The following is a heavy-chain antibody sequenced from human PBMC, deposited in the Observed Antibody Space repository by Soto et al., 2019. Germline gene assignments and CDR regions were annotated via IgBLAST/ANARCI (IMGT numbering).Heavy chain of an antibody. CDR1: GFTFSNYA. CDR2: ISGSGGST. V-gene: IGHV3-23*01. J-gene: IGHJ4*02. D-gene: IGHD3-10*01. CDR3: VKVRTEPTGASEC. Sequence: VQLLESGGGLVQPGGSLRLSCAASGFTFSNYAMYWVRQAPGKGLDWVAVISGSGGSTYYADSVKGRFTISRDNSKNTLFVQANSLRAEDTARYYCVKVRTEPTGASECWGQGSLVTVSS.